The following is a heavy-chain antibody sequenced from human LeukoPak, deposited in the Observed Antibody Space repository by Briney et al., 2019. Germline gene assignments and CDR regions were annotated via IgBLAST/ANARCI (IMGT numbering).Heavy chain of an antibody. CDR2: ISGSGGST. V-gene: IGHV3-23*01. CDR1: GFTFSSYA. J-gene: IGHJ6*02. D-gene: IGHD1-26*01. CDR3: AKEMERLGNYYYYGMDV. Sequence: GGSLRLSCAASGFTFSSYAMSWVRQAPGKGLEWVSAISGSGGSTYYADSVKGRFTISRDNSMNTLYLQMNSLRAEDTAVYYCAKEMERLGNYYYYGMDVWGQGTTVTVSS.